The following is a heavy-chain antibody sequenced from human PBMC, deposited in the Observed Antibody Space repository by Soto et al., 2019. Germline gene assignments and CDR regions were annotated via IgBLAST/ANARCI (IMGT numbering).Heavy chain of an antibody. Sequence: QLQLQESGPGLVKPSETLSLTCTVSGGSISSSSYYWGWIRQPPGKGLEWIGSIYYSGSTYYNPSLNSRVTISVDTSKNQFSLKLSSVTAADTAVYYCARLRRRWFDPWGQGTLVTVSS. CDR3: ARLRRRWFDP. D-gene: IGHD6-6*01. V-gene: IGHV4-39*01. CDR2: IYYSGST. J-gene: IGHJ5*02. CDR1: GGSISSSSYY.